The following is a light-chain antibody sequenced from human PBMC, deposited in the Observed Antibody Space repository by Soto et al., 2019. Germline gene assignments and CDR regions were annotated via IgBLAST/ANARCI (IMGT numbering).Light chain of an antibody. J-gene: IGKJ5*01. CDR1: QSVSTY. CDR3: QQRSNWIT. Sequence: EIVLTQSPATLSLSPGERATLSCRASQSVSTYLGWYQQKPGQAPRLLIYDASNRATGIPARFSGSGSGTDCTLTISSLEPEDFAVYYCQQRSNWITFGQGTRLAIK. V-gene: IGKV3-11*01. CDR2: DAS.